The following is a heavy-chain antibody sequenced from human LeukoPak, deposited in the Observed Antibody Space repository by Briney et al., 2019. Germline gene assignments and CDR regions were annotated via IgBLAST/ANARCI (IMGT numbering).Heavy chain of an antibody. CDR3: ARMLVVVPAAIGVKAFDI. CDR1: GYTFTAYF. J-gene: IGHJ3*02. Sequence: ASVKVSCEASGYTFTAYFMHWVRQAPGQGLEWMGRINPNTGGTNYAQKFQGRVTMTRDTSLSTAYMELSRLRSDDTAVYYCARMLVVVPAAIGVKAFDIWGQGTMVTVSS. CDR2: INPNTGGT. V-gene: IGHV1-2*06. D-gene: IGHD2-2*01.